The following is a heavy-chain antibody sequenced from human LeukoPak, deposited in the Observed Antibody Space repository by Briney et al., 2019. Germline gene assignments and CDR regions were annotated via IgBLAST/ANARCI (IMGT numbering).Heavy chain of an antibody. D-gene: IGHD2-2*01. J-gene: IGHJ4*02. V-gene: IGHV3-21*01. Sequence: PGGSLRLSCAASGFTFSTYSMNCVRQAPGKGLEWVSFISSGSTDISYTDSVKGRFSVSRDNAKNSLYLQMNSLRSEDTAVYYCARDGLYCTSTNCYFDHWGQGTLVTVSS. CDR2: ISSGSTDI. CDR1: GFTFSTYS. CDR3: ARDGLYCTSTNCYFDH.